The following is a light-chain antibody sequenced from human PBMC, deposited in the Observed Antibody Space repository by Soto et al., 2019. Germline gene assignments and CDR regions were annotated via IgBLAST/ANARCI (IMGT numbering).Light chain of an antibody. CDR1: SSDVGGYNY. Sequence: QSVLTQPPSASGSPGQSVAISCTGTSSDVGGYNYVSWYQQHPGKAPKLMIYEVSNRPSGVSRRFSGSKSGNTASLTISGLQAEDEAHYYCSSYTSDNRDYVFGTGTKVTAL. CDR3: SSYTSDNRDYV. J-gene: IGLJ1*01. V-gene: IGLV2-14*01. CDR2: EVS.